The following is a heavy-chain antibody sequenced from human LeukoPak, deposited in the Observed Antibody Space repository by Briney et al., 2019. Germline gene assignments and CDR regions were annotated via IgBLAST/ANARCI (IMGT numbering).Heavy chain of an antibody. V-gene: IGHV4-30-4*08. J-gene: IGHJ4*02. D-gene: IGHD3-22*01. CDR3: AIFYDSSGYYYFDY. Sequence: SQTLSLTCTVSGGSISSGDYYWSWIRQPPGKGLEWIGEINHSGSTNYNPSLKSRVTISVDTSKNQFSLKLSSVTAADTAVYYCAIFYDSSGYYYFDYWGQGTLVTVSS. CDR2: INHSGST. CDR1: GGSISSGDYY.